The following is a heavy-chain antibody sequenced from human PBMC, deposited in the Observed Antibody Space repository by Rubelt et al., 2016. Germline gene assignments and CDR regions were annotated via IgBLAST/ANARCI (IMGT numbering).Heavy chain of an antibody. CDR1: GFTLSGYA. Sequence: EVQLVESGGGLVKPGGSLRLSCAASGFTLSGYAMHWVRQAPEKGLEWVSYISGPSTFTNYADSVKGRFTISRDNAKNSLYLQRNSLRAEDTAVYYCARDRPYSSSSGDYYYGMDVWGQGTTVTVSS. D-gene: IGHD6-6*01. CDR2: ISGPSTFT. V-gene: IGHV3-48*04. CDR3: ARDRPYSSSSGDYYYGMDV. J-gene: IGHJ6*02.